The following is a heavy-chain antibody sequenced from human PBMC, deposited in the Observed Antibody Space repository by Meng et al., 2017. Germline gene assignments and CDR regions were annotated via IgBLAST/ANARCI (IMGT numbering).Heavy chain of an antibody. Sequence: GGSLRLSCAASGFTFSSYAMHWVRQAPGKGLEYVSAISSNGGSTYYANSVKGRFTISRDNSKNTLYLQMGSLRAEDMAAYYCARYACSGGSCYADYWGQGTLVTVSS. V-gene: IGHV3-64*01. D-gene: IGHD2-15*01. CDR3: ARYACSGGSCYADY. CDR1: GFTFSSYA. J-gene: IGHJ4*02. CDR2: ISSNGGST.